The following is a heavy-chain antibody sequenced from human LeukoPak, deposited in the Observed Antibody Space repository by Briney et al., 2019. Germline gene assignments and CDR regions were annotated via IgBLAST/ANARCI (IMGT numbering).Heavy chain of an antibody. Sequence: SETLSLTCTVSGGSISSSSYYWGWLRQPPGKGLEWIVSIYYSGSTYYNPSLKSRFTISVDTSKNQFSLKLSSVTAADTAVYYCARESRALEWLLNYYYMDVWGKGTTVTVSS. CDR1: GGSISSSSYY. D-gene: IGHD3-3*01. J-gene: IGHJ6*03. CDR2: IYYSGST. V-gene: IGHV4-39*07. CDR3: ARESRALEWLLNYYYMDV.